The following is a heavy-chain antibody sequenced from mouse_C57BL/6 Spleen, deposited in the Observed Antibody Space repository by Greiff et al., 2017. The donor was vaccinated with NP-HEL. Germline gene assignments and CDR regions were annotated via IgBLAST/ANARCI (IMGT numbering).Heavy chain of an antibody. J-gene: IGHJ1*03. Sequence: DVMLVESGGGLVKPGGSLKLSCAASGFTFSSYTMSWVRQTPEKRLEWVATISGGGGNTYYPDSVKGRFTISRDNAKNTLYLQMSSLRSEDTALYYCARRGYGSDWYFDVWGTGTTVTVSS. CDR3: ARRGYGSDWYFDV. D-gene: IGHD1-1*01. CDR1: GFTFSSYT. V-gene: IGHV5-9*01. CDR2: ISGGGGNT.